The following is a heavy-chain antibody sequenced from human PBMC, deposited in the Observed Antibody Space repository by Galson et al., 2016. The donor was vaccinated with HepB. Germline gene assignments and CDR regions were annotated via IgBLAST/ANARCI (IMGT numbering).Heavy chain of an antibody. CDR1: GDSVSSNNAG. CDR2: TYYWSKWYY. Sequence: CAISGDSVSSNNAGWNWIRQSPSRGLEWLGKTYYWSKWYYDYSVSLKGRITISPDTSKNQFSLHLNSVTPEDTAVYYCAREPPVVSPTYYYYMDVGGEGTTVTVSS. D-gene: IGHD2-2*01. J-gene: IGHJ6*03. V-gene: IGHV6-1*01. CDR3: AREPPVVSPTYYYYMDV.